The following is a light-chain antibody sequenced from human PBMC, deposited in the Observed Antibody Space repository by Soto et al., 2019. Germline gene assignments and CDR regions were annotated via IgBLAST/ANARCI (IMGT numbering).Light chain of an antibody. CDR3: QQYYSLPLT. V-gene: IGKV4-1*01. J-gene: IGKJ4*01. CDR1: QSILYSTNNKNY. Sequence: DIVMTQSPDSLAVSLGERATINCKSSQSILYSTNNKNYLAWYQQKPGQPPKLLIYWASTRESGVPDRFSGSGSGPDFTHTIYSLQAEDVAVYYCQQYYSLPLTSGGGTKVEIK. CDR2: WAS.